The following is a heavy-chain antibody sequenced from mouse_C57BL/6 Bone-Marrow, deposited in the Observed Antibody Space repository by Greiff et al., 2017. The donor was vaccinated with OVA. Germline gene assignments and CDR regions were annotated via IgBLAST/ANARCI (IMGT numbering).Heavy chain of an antibody. J-gene: IGHJ4*01. CDR3: TRWVRGAMDY. Sequence: VQLQQSGAELVRPGDSVKLSCTASGFNIKDYYMHWVKQRPEQGLEWIGRIDPEDGDTEYAPKFQGKATMTADTSSNTAYLQLRSLTSEDTAVYYCTRWVRGAMDYWGQGTSVTVSS. CDR2: IDPEDGDT. D-gene: IGHD2-3*01. V-gene: IGHV14-1*01. CDR1: GFNIKDYY.